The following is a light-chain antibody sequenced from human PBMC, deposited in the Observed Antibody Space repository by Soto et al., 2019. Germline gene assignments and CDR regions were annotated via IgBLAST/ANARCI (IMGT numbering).Light chain of an antibody. CDR3: NSYTTSSPYV. CDR2: EVT. J-gene: IGLJ1*01. V-gene: IGLV2-14*01. CDR1: SIDVGGYNY. Sequence: QSVLTQPASVPGAPGQSITISCTGTSIDVGGYNYVSWYQHHAGEAPQLMIFEVTKRPSGVSRRFSGSKSGNTASLTISGLQSEDDADYFCNSYTTSSPYVFGSGTKVTVL.